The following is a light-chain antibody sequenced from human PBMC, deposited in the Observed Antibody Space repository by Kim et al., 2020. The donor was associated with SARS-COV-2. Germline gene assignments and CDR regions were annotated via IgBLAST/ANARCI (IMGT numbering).Light chain of an antibody. CDR3: QQYATSPALT. V-gene: IGKV3-20*01. CDR2: GAF. J-gene: IGKJ4*01. Sequence: EIVLTQSPGTLSLSPGESAALFCRASQSVSRSLAWYQQKPGQAPRLLIYGAFNRATGIPDRFSGGGGSGTDFTLTFSRLEPEDFAVYYCQQYATSPALTFGGGTKVDIK. CDR1: QSVSRS.